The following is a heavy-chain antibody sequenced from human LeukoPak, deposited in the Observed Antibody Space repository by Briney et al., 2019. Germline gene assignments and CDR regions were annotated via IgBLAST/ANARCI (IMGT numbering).Heavy chain of an antibody. CDR1: GYTFTSYG. V-gene: IGHV1-18*01. D-gene: IGHD3-22*01. Sequence: ASVKVSCKASGYTFTSYGISWVRQAPGQGLEWMGWISAYNGNTNYAQKLQGRVTMTTDTSTSTAYMELRSLRSDDTAVYYCASGPYYYDSSGYADYWGQGTLVTVSS. J-gene: IGHJ4*02. CDR2: ISAYNGNT. CDR3: ASGPYYYDSSGYADY.